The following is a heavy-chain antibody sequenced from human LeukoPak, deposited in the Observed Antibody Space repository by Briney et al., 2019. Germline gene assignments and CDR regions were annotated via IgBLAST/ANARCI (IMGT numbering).Heavy chain of an antibody. CDR3: ARVGHIVAAGTYDW. D-gene: IGHD6-13*01. Sequence: SETLSLTCTVSGASISSYYWSWMRQPPGQGLEWIGYISYSGSPNYNPSLKSRVTISADSSKNQFSLNLSSVTAADTAVYYCARVGHIVAAGTYDWWGQGTLVTVSS. CDR1: GASISSYY. V-gene: IGHV4-59*08. CDR2: ISYSGSP. J-gene: IGHJ4*02.